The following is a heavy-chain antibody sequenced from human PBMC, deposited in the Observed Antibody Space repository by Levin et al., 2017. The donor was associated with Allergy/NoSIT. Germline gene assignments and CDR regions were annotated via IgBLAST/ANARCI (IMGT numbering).Heavy chain of an antibody. CDR2: INPSGGST. CDR3: ARDYGGNSAYWYFDL. Sequence: RASVKVSCKASGYTFTSYYMHWVRQAPGQGLEWMGIINPSGGSTSYAQKFQGRVTMTRDTSTSTVYMELSSLRSEDTAVYYCARDYGGNSAYWYFDLWGRGTLVTVSS. J-gene: IGHJ2*01. D-gene: IGHD4-23*01. CDR1: GYTFTSYY. V-gene: IGHV1-46*01.